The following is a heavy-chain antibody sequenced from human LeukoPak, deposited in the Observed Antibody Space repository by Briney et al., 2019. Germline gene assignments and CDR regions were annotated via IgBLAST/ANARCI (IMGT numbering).Heavy chain of an antibody. Sequence: SETLSLTCAVYGGSFSGYYWSWIRQPPGKGLEWIGEINHSGSTNYNPSLKSRVTISVDTSKNQFSLKLSSVTAADTAVYYCASCSSWYHFYDYWGQGTLVTVSS. V-gene: IGHV4-34*01. D-gene: IGHD6-13*01. CDR2: INHSGST. CDR1: GGSFSGYY. J-gene: IGHJ4*02. CDR3: ASCSSWYHFYDY.